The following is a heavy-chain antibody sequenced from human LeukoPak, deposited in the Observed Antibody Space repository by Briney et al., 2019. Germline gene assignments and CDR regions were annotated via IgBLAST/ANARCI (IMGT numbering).Heavy chain of an antibody. CDR3: ARPLYNSWDRFDP. Sequence: PSETLSLTCTVSGASISSSSRADYFFWGWIRQAPGKGLEWIGSIDYSGHTYYNPSLKTRATISVDTPKNQFSLSLRSVTAADTAVYYCARPLYNSWDRFDPWGQGTLITVSS. V-gene: IGHV4-39*01. J-gene: IGHJ5*02. CDR1: GASISSSSRADYFF. CDR2: IDYSGHT. D-gene: IGHD3-16*01.